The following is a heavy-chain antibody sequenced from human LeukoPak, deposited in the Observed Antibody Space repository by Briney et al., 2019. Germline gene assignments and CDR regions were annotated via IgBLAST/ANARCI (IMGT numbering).Heavy chain of an antibody. D-gene: IGHD6-13*01. J-gene: IGHJ5*02. CDR2: INHSGST. V-gene: IGHV4-34*01. CDR1: GGSFSGYY. CDR3: ARGLYSSSWYNWFDP. Sequence: KPSETLSLTCAVYGGSFSGYYWSWIRQPPGKGLEWIGEINHSGSTNYNPSLKSRVTISVDTSKNQFSLKLSSVTAADTAVYYCARGLYSSSWYNWFDPWGQGTLVTVSS.